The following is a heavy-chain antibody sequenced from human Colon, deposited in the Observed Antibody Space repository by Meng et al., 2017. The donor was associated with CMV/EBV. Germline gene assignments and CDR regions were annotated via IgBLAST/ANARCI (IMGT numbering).Heavy chain of an antibody. V-gene: IGHV4-59*01. CDR3: ALRGLAAGTLQQ. CDR1: GGSMSSTC. Sequence: VRLQGSGPGLVKPSETLSLTCAVSGGSMSSTCWSWIRQPPGKGLEWIGYVCYNGITDYNPSLKSRITISGDTSKNQFSLQVTSVTAADTAMYYCALRGLAAGTLQQWGQGTLVTVSS. D-gene: IGHD6-13*01. CDR2: VCYNGIT. J-gene: IGHJ1*01.